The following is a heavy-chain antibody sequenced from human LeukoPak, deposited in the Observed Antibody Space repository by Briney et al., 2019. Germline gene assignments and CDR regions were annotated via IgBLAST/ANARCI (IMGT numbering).Heavy chain of an antibody. CDR3: AKSLGVGAYTRYKGFDQ. D-gene: IGHD3-16*02. J-gene: IGHJ4*02. Sequence: PGGSLRLSCAASGLTFSSYAMNWVRQAPGKGLEWVSSISGSDGSTYYADFVKGRFTISRDNSKNTLHLQMNSLRAEDTAVYYCAKSLGVGAYTRYKGFDQWGQGTLVTVSS. CDR1: GLTFSSYA. V-gene: IGHV3-23*01. CDR2: ISGSDGST.